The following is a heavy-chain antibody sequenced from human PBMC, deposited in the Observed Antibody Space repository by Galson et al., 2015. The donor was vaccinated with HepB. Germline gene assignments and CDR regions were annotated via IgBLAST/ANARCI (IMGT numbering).Heavy chain of an antibody. CDR1: GYTFTGYY. J-gene: IGHJ6*02. V-gene: IGHV1-2*04. Sequence: SVKVSCKASGYTFTGYYMHWVRQAPGQGLEWMGWINPNSGGTNYAQKFQGWVTMTRDTSISTAYMELSRLRSDDTAVYYCARTYSSSRLGGMDVWGQGTTVTVSS. D-gene: IGHD6-6*01. CDR3: ARTYSSSRLGGMDV. CDR2: INPNSGGT.